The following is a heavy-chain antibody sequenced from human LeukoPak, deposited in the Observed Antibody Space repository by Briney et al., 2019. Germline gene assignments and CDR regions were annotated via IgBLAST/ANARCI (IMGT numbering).Heavy chain of an antibody. D-gene: IGHD3-22*01. J-gene: IGHJ4*02. V-gene: IGHV3-23*01. CDR3: AKERHYYDSSGYYYYFDY. Sequence: PGGSLRLSCAASGFTFSNYAMSWVRQAPGKGLEWVSSISGSGDNTYYADSVKGRFTISRDNSKNTLYLQMNSLRAEDTAVYYCAKERHYYDSSGYYYYFDYWGQGTLVTVSS. CDR1: GFTFSNYA. CDR2: ISGSGDNT.